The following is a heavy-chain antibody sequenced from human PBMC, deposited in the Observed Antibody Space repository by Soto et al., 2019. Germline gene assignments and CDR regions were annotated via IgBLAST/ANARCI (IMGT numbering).Heavy chain of an antibody. CDR1: GGTFGSYA. V-gene: IGHV1-69*01. J-gene: IGHJ6*02. CDR2: IIPITGTA. CDR3: ARSQGSTSSLEIYYYYYYGMDV. Sequence: QVQLVQSGAEVKKPGSSVKVSCKASGGTFGSYAISWVRQAPGQGPEWMGGIIPITGTANNAQKFQGRVKITADESTSTASMQLSSLRSEDTAVYYCARSQGSTSSLEIYYYYYYGMDVWGQATTVTVSS. D-gene: IGHD2-2*01.